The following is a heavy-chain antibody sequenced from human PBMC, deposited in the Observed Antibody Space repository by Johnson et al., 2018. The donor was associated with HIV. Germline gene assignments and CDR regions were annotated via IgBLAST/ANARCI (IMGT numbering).Heavy chain of an antibody. D-gene: IGHD3-22*01. CDR1: GFTFSGYA. Sequence: VHLVESGGGVARPGGSLRLSCVGSGFTFSGYAMHWVRQAPGKGLEWVAFISYDGSTKYYADSVKGRFTISRDNSKNTLYRQMNSLRAEDTAVYYCAIPYFYDRGDYRWGQGTMVTVSS. V-gene: IGHV3-30-3*01. CDR2: ISYDGSTK. J-gene: IGHJ3*01. CDR3: AIPYFYDRGDYR.